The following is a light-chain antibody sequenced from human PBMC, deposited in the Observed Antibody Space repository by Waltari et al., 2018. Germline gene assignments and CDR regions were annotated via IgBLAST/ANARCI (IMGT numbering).Light chain of an antibody. V-gene: IGKV1-NL1*01. CDR2: AAS. CDR3: QQYFNTALS. CDR1: QGISNS. J-gene: IGKJ4*01. Sequence: DIQLTQSPSSLPASVGDNVTITCRASQGISNSLAWYQRTPGKAPKLRLYAASRLKSGVPSRFSGSGSGTDYTLTISSLQPEDFATYYCQQYFNTALSFGGGTKLELK.